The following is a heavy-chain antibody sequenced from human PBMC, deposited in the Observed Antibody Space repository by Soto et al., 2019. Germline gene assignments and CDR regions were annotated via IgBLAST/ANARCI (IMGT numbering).Heavy chain of an antibody. V-gene: IGHV1-69*01. CDR2: FIPVFTTA. D-gene: IGHD4-17*01. CDR1: GGSFSTYG. CDR3: ARDGVDVSRTTVRHGALDI. J-gene: IGHJ3*02. Sequence: QVQLGQSGAEVKKPGSSVKVSCKASGGSFSTYGISWVRQAPGQGLEWMGGFIPVFTTAKYAQKFQGRVSITADESTYTAYMEVSSLRSEDTAVYFCARDGVDVSRTTVRHGALDIWGQGTVVTVSS.